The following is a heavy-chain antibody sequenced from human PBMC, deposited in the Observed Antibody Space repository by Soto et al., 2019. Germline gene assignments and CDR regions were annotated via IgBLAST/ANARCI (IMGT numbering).Heavy chain of an antibody. D-gene: IGHD6-13*01. Sequence: QVQLQESGPGLVKPSQTLSLTCTVSGGAISSGGYYWSWIRQHPGKGLEWIGYIYDSGSTYYNPSLHSRVTISVDTSKNQFSLKLSSVTAADTAVYYCARVFTESSSFFDPWGQGTLVTVSS. CDR1: GGAISSGGYY. J-gene: IGHJ5*02. CDR2: IYDSGST. V-gene: IGHV4-31*03. CDR3: ARVFTESSSFFDP.